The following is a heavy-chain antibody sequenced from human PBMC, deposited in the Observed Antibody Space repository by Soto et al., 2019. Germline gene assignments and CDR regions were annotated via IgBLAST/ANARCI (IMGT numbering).Heavy chain of an antibody. V-gene: IGHV4-34*01. CDR2: INHSGST. J-gene: IGHJ3*02. CDR3: ARTRGHYGEDAFDI. D-gene: IGHD4-17*01. Sequence: QVQLQQWGAGLLKPSETLSLTCAVYGGSFSGYYWSWIRQPPGKGLEWIGEINHSGSTNYNPSLKSRVTISVDTSQNEFSLKLSSVTAADTAVYYCARTRGHYGEDAFDIWGQGTMVTVSS. CDR1: GGSFSGYY.